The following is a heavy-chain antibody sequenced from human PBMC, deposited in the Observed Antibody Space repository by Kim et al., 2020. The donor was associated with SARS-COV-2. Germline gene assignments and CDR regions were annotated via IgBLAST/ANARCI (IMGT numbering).Heavy chain of an antibody. Sequence: GESLKISCKGSGYSFTSYWIGWVRQMPGKGLEWMGIIYPGDSDTRYSPSFQGQVTISADKSISTAYLQWSSLKASDTAMYYCARLSGYCSGGSCYRPDYYYYGMDVWGQGTTVTVSS. V-gene: IGHV5-51*01. CDR2: IYPGDSDT. D-gene: IGHD2-15*01. CDR1: GYSFTSYW. CDR3: ARLSGYCSGGSCYRPDYYYYGMDV. J-gene: IGHJ6*02.